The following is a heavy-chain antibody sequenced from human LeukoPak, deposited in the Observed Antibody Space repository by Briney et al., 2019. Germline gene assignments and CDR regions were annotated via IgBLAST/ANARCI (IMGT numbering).Heavy chain of an antibody. V-gene: IGHV3-53*01. CDR1: GFSVSNKY. D-gene: IGHD1-26*01. J-gene: IGHJ4*02. CDR2: IYGGGTT. Sequence: GGSLRLSCAASGFSVSNKYMSWVRQAPGKGLEWVSVIYGGGTTYYADTVQGRFTISRDNSKNTLFLQMNGLRAEDTAVYYRAVGWELTGMNYFDYWGQGTLVTVSS. CDR3: AVGWELTGMNYFDY.